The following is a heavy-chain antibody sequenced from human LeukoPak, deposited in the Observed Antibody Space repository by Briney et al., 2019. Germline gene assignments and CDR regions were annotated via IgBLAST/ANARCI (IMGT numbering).Heavy chain of an antibody. Sequence: PGGPLRLSCAASGFTFSDYYMSWIRQAPGKGLEWVSYISSSGSTIYYADSVKGRFTISRDNAKNSLYLQMNSLRAEDTAVYYCARARSVVPAALPDYYYYYMDVWGKGTTVTVSS. D-gene: IGHD2-2*01. CDR2: ISSSGSTI. CDR3: ARARSVVPAALPDYYYYYMDV. CDR1: GFTFSDYY. V-gene: IGHV3-11*04. J-gene: IGHJ6*03.